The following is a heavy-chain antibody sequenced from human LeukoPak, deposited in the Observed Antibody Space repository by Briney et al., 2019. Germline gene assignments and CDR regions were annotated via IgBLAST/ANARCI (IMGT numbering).Heavy chain of an antibody. Sequence: ASVKVSCKASGGTFSSYAISWVRQAPGQGLEWMGRITPILGIANYAQKFQGRVTITADKSTSTAYMELSSLRSEDTAVYYCARAYSVVAANNWFDPWGQGTLVTVSS. J-gene: IGHJ5*02. CDR3: ARAYSVVAANNWFDP. CDR1: GGTFSSYA. CDR2: ITPILGIA. D-gene: IGHD2-15*01. V-gene: IGHV1-69*04.